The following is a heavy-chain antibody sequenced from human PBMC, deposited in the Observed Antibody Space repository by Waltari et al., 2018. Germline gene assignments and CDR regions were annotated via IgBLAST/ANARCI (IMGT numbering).Heavy chain of an antibody. CDR2: IYHSGST. J-gene: IGHJ5*02. D-gene: IGHD7-27*01. CDR1: GGSFSGYY. V-gene: IGHV4-34*01. Sequence: QVQLQQWGAGLLKPSETLSLTCAVYGGSFSGYYWSWIRQPPGKGLEWIGSIYHSGSTYYNTSLKSRVTISVDTSKNQFSLKLSSVTAADTAVYYCARPQLGRRGWFDPWGQGTLVTVSS. CDR3: ARPQLGRRGWFDP.